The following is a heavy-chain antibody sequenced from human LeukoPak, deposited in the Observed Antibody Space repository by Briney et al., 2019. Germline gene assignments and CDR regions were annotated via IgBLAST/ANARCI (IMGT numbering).Heavy chain of an antibody. V-gene: IGHV4-59*08. CDR2: IYYSGST. D-gene: IGHD3-9*01. Sequence: PSETLSLTCTVSGGSISSYYWSWIRQPPGKGLEWIGYIYYSGSTNYNPSLKSRVTISVDTSKNQFSLKLSSVTAADTAVYYCARRPSGYFDWLPFDYWGQGTLVAVSS. J-gene: IGHJ4*02. CDR3: ARRPSGYFDWLPFDY. CDR1: GGSISSYY.